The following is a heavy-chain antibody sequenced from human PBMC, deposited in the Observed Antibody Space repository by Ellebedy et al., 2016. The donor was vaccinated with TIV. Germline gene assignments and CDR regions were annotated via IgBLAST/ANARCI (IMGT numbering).Heavy chain of an antibody. CDR2: MNPNSGNT. CDR3: ATDIAGAVAAYYYHGMDV. Sequence: AASVKVSCKASGYNFTSYDINWVRQATGQGLEWMGWMNPNSGNTGYAQKFQGRVTMTRNISISTAYMELSSLRSEDTAVYYCATDIAGAVAAYYYHGMDVWGQGTTVTVSS. D-gene: IGHD6-19*01. CDR1: GYNFTSYD. V-gene: IGHV1-8*01. J-gene: IGHJ6*02.